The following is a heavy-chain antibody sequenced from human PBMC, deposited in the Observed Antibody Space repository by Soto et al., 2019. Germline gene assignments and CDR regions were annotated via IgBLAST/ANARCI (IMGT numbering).Heavy chain of an antibody. CDR2: IIPIFGTA. CDR3: ARALAGYYGAGSYCFGDPNMDV. V-gene: IGHV1-69*13. CDR1: GGTLSSYA. Sequence: GASLNVSGESSGGTLSSYAISWVRQAPGQGREWMGGIIPIFGTANYAQKFQGRVTITEDESTSTAYMDMSSLRSEDTAVYYCARALAGYYGAGSYCFGDPNMDVWGQGTTVTVSS. J-gene: IGHJ6*02. D-gene: IGHD3-10*01.